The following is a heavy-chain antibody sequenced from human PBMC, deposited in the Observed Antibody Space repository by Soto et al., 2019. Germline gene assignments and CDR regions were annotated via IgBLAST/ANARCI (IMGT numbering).Heavy chain of an antibody. CDR3: AHLPATSGYDWRYDP. CDR1: GFSLTNKGVG. D-gene: IGHD5-12*01. V-gene: IGHV2-5*02. Sequence: QITLKESGPPLVKPTQTLTLTCNFSGFSLTNKGVGVGWIRQPPRKALEWLGIIYWDDDKRYRPSLNNRLTITKDTSKNQVVLTMTNVDTVDTATYYCAHLPATSGYDWRYDPWGQGTLVTVSS. CDR2: IYWDDDK. J-gene: IGHJ5*02.